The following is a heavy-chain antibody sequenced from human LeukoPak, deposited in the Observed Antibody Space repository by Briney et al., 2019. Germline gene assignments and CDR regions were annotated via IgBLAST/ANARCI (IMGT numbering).Heavy chain of an antibody. CDR2: INHSGST. CDR3: ARFRQLGQGDY. V-gene: IGHV4-34*01. D-gene: IGHD6-13*01. Sequence: SETLSLTCAVYGGSFSGYYWSWIRQPPGKGLEWIGEINHSGSTNYNPSLKSRVTISVDTSKNQFSLKLSSVTAADTAVYYCARFRQLGQGDYWGQGTLVTVSS. CDR1: GGSFSGYY. J-gene: IGHJ4*02.